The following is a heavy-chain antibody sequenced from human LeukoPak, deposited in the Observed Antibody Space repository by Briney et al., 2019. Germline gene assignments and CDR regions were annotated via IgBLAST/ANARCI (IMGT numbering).Heavy chain of an antibody. D-gene: IGHD4-17*01. CDR2: MYYSGST. CDR1: CRSISSGDYY. J-gene: IGHJ4*02. Sequence: SETLSLTCTVSCRSISSGDYYWGWLREPRGRGLEWFGYMYYSGSTYYNPSLKSRVTISVDTSKTQFSLKLSSVTAADTAVYYCARARYGDYLFDYWGQGTLVTVSS. V-gene: IGHV4-30-4*01. CDR3: ARARYGDYLFDY.